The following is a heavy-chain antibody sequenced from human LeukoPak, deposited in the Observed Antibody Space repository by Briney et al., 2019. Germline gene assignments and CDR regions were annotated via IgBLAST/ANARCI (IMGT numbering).Heavy chain of an antibody. CDR1: GGSISSYY. V-gene: IGHV4-4*07. CDR3: ARGGSILTGYYRPKGSFDY. Sequence: SETLSLTCTVSGGSISSYYWSWIRQPAGKGLEWIGRIYISGSTNYNPSLKSRVTISVDTSKNQFSLRLSSVTAADTAVYYCARGGSILTGYYRPKGSFDYWGQGTLVTVSS. D-gene: IGHD3-9*01. CDR2: IYISGST. J-gene: IGHJ4*02.